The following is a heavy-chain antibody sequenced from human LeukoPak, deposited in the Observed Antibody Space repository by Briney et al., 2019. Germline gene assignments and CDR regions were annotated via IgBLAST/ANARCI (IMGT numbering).Heavy chain of an antibody. J-gene: IGHJ3*02. D-gene: IGHD3-22*01. V-gene: IGHV2-70*11. Sequence: SGPTLVEPTQTLTLTCTFSGFSLSTSGMCVSWIRQPPGKALEWLARIDWDDDKYYSTSLKTRLTISKDTSKNQVVLTITNMDPVDTATYYCARVNVGYYYDSSGYYYSAFDIWGQGTMVTVSS. CDR2: IDWDDDK. CDR3: ARVNVGYYYDSSGYYYSAFDI. CDR1: GFSLSTSGMC.